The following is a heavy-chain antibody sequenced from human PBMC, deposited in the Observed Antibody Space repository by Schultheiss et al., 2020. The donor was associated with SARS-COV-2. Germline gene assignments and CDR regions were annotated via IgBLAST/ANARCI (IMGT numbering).Heavy chain of an antibody. CDR3: ARLDYYDSSGYYYYFDY. CDR2: IYYSGST. CDR1: GGSISSYY. Sequence: GSLRLSCTVSGGSISSYYWSWIRQPPGKGLEWIGYIYYSGSTNYNPSLKSRVTISVDTSKNQFSLKLSSVTAADTAVYYCARLDYYDSSGYYYYFDYWGQGTLVTVSS. V-gene: IGHV4-59*08. J-gene: IGHJ4*02. D-gene: IGHD3-22*01.